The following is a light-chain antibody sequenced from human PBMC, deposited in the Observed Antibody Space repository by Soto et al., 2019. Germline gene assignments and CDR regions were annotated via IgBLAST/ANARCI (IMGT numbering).Light chain of an antibody. CDR1: SGHSSYT. J-gene: IGLJ3*02. CDR2: LNSDGSH. CDR3: QTLGTGIEV. Sequence: QLVLTQSPSASASLGASVKLTCTLSSGHSSYTIAWHHQQPEKGPRYLMTLNSDGSHSKGDGIPDRFSGSSSGAERYLSISSLQSEDEADYYCQTLGTGIEVFGGGTKLTVL. V-gene: IGLV4-69*01.